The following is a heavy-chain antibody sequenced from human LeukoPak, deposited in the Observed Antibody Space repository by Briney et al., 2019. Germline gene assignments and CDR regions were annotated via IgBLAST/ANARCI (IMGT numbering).Heavy chain of an antibody. CDR3: ARDVECSSTSCYTRFDP. V-gene: IGHV1-2*02. CDR2: INPNSGGT. D-gene: IGHD2-2*02. CDR1: GYTFTGYY. Sequence: GASVKVSCKASGYTFTGYYMHWVRQAPGQGLEWMGWINPNSGGTNYAQKFQGRVTMTRDTSISTAYMELSRLRSDDTAVYYCARDVECSSTSCYTRFDPWGQGTLVTVSS. J-gene: IGHJ5*02.